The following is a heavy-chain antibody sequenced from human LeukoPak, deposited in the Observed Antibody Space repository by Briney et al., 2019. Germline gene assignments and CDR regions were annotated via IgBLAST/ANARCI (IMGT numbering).Heavy chain of an antibody. Sequence: SETLSLTCAVYGGSFSGYYWSWIRQPPGKGLEWIGEINHSGSTNYNPSLKSRVTISVDTSKNQFSLKLSSVTAADTAVYYCARRAHLDYSESYYGVIDYWGQGTLVTVSS. J-gene: IGHJ4*02. CDR1: GGSFSGYY. D-gene: IGHD1-26*01. CDR3: ARRAHLDYSESYYGVIDY. CDR2: INHSGST. V-gene: IGHV4-34*01.